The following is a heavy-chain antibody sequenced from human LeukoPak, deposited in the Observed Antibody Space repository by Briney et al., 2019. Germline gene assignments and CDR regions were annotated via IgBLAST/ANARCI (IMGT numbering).Heavy chain of an antibody. CDR1: GYTFTDYY. Sequence: ASVKVSCKVSGYTFTDYYMHWVQQAPGKGLEWMGLVDPEDDETLYAEKFQGRVTITADTSSDTAYMELSSLRSEDTAVYYCATVGGSGSYYNHFDYWGQGTLVTVSS. V-gene: IGHV1-69-2*01. D-gene: IGHD3-10*01. CDR3: ATVGGSGSYYNHFDY. J-gene: IGHJ4*02. CDR2: VDPEDDET.